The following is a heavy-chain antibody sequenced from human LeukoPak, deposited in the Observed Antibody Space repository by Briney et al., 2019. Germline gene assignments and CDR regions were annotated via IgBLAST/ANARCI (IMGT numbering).Heavy chain of an antibody. CDR2: IKQDGSEK. V-gene: IGHV3-7*01. CDR3: ARVSASYYDFWSGYPTNFDY. D-gene: IGHD3-3*01. J-gene: IGHJ4*02. Sequence: PGGSLRLSCAASGFTFSNFWMSWVRQAPGKGLEWVANIKQDGSEKYYVDSVKGRFTISRDNAKNSLYVQMNSLRAEDTAVYYCARVSASYYDFWSGYPTNFDYWGQGTLVTVSS. CDR1: GFTFSNFW.